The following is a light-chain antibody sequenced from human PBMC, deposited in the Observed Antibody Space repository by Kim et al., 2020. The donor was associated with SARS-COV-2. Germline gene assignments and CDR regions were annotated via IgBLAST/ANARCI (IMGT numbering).Light chain of an antibody. Sequence: IVLAQSPGTLSLSPGEGATLSCRASQSVSSNYLAWYQQKPGQAPRLLIYGVSSRATGIPDRFSGSGSGTDFTLTISRLEPEDFAVYSCQHYGTSRVTFGGGTKVDIK. CDR2: GVS. V-gene: IGKV3-20*01. J-gene: IGKJ4*01. CDR1: QSVSSNY. CDR3: QHYGTSRVT.